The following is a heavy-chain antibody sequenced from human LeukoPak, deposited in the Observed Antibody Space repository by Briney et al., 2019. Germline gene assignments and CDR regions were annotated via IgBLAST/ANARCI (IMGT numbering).Heavy chain of an antibody. J-gene: IGHJ4*02. Sequence: PGGSLRLSCAASGFTFRSYWMHWVRQAPGKGLVWVSRINNGGSNTTYADSVKGRFTISRDNAKNTLYLQMNSLRAEDTAVYYCAKDTNDYGGISDYWGQGIQVTVSS. CDR2: INNGGSNT. CDR3: AKDTNDYGGISDY. CDR1: GFTFRSYW. D-gene: IGHD4-23*01. V-gene: IGHV3-74*01.